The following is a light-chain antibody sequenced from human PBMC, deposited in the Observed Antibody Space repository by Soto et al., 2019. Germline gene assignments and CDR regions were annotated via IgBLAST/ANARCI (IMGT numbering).Light chain of an antibody. CDR2: AAS. CDR3: QQSYSTAWT. Sequence: DIQMTQSPSSLSASVGDRVTITCRASQGISTYLNWSQQKPGKAPKLLIYAASSLRSGVPSRFSGSGSETDFTLTISSLQPEDFATYSCQQSYSTAWTFVQGTKVEIK. J-gene: IGKJ1*01. V-gene: IGKV1-39*01. CDR1: QGISTY.